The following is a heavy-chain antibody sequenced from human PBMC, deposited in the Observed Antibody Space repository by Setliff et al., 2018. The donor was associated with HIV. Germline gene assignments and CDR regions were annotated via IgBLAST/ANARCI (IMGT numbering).Heavy chain of an antibody. Sequence: PSETLSLTCTVSGGSVSSRSSYWGWIRQPPGKGLEWIGNVCYSRSSYYNPSLKSRVTISVDTSKNQFSLKLSSVTAADTAVYYCARHGVDDTSANYFRFGVHDHWGQGTLVTVSS. CDR3: ARHGVDDTSANYFRFGVHDH. CDR2: VCYSRSS. D-gene: IGHD3-22*01. CDR1: GGSVSSRSSY. J-gene: IGHJ4*02. V-gene: IGHV4-39*01.